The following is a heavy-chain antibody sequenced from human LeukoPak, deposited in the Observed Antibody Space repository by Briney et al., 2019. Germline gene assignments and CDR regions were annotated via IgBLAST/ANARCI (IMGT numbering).Heavy chain of an antibody. V-gene: IGHV3-30*03. Sequence: AGGSLRLSCAASGFTFSSYGMHWVRQAPGKGLEWVAVISYDGSNKYYADSVKGRFTISRDNSNNTLYLHMRSLRADDTAVYFCARKVGASLPDWGQGILVTVAS. J-gene: IGHJ4*02. CDR3: ARKVGASLPD. CDR2: ISYDGSNK. D-gene: IGHD1-26*01. CDR1: GFTFSSYG.